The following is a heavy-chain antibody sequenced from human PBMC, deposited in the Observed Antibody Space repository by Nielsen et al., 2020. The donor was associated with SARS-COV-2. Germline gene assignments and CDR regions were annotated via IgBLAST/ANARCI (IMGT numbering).Heavy chain of an antibody. J-gene: IGHJ4*02. CDR2: IYYSGST. CDR3: AGGGTTSFDY. V-gene: IGHV4-61*05. Sequence: SETLSLTCTVSGGSISSSSYYWGWIRQPPGKGLEWIGYIYYSGSTNYNPSLKSRVTISVDTSKNQFSLKLSSVTAADTAVYYCAGGGTTSFDYWGQGTLVTVSS. CDR1: GGSISSSSYY. D-gene: IGHD1-1*01.